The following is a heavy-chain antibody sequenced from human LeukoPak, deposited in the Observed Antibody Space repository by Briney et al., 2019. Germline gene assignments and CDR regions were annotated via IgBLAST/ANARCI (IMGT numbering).Heavy chain of an antibody. CDR2: ITRDSIYT. Sequence: GGSLRLSCAASGFTFNNYNMNWVRQTPGKGLEWFSSITRDSIYTFYADSVRGRFTISRDNAKNLLSLQMNSLRAEDTAVYYCARDPYNGYYGDDYYYYMDVWGKGTTVTISS. CDR1: GFTFNNYN. V-gene: IGHV3-21*01. D-gene: IGHD4-17*01. J-gene: IGHJ6*03. CDR3: ARDPYNGYYGDDYYYYMDV.